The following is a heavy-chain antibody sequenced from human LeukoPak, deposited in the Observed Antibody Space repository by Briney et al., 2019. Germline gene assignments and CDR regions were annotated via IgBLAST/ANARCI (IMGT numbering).Heavy chain of an antibody. Sequence: GSSLRLSCAASGFTFSRHVMQWVRQAPGKGLEWVAVISYDGNNRFYADSVKGRFTISRDNAKNSLYLQVISLTTEDTAVYYCARHATAYYGMDVWGQGTTVTVSS. CDR2: ISYDGNNR. CDR3: ARHATAYYGMDV. CDR1: GFTFSRHV. D-gene: IGHD2-15*01. V-gene: IGHV3-30*07. J-gene: IGHJ6*02.